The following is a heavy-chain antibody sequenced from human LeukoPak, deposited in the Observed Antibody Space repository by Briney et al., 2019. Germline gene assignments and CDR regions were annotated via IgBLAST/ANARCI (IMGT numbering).Heavy chain of an antibody. CDR3: ARDRITMVRGVRMNWFDP. D-gene: IGHD3-10*01. CDR1: GYTFTGYY. CDR2: INPNSGGT. V-gene: IGHV1-2*02. J-gene: IGHJ5*02. Sequence: GASVTVSCKASGYTFTGYYMHWVRQAPGQGLEWMGWINPNSGGTNYAQKFQGRVTMTRDTSISTAYMELSRLRSDDTAVYYCARDRITMVRGVRMNWFDPWGQGTLVTVSS.